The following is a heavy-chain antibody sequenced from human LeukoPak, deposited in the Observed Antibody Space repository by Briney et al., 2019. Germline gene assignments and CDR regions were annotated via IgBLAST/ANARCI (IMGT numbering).Heavy chain of an antibody. J-gene: IGHJ4*02. CDR1: GFTFSSYA. D-gene: IGHD6-13*01. CDR2: ISGSGGST. Sequence: GGSLRLSCAASGFTFSSYAMSWVRQAPGKGLEWVSAISGSGGSTYYADSVKGRFTISRDNSKNTLYLQMNSLRAEDTAVYYCARDSISGSSWYVLCYWGQGTLVTVSS. CDR3: ARDSISGSSWYVLCY. V-gene: IGHV3-23*01.